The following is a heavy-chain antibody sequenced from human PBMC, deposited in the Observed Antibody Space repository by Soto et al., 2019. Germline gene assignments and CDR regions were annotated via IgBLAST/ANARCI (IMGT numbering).Heavy chain of an antibody. J-gene: IGHJ4*02. V-gene: IGHV4-31*03. CDR3: ARDEYSSSWLTH. CDR2: IYYSGST. CDR1: GGSISSGGYY. D-gene: IGHD6-13*01. Sequence: SETLSLTCTVSGGSISSGGYYWSWIRQHPGKGLEWIGYIYYSGSTYYNPSLKSRVTISVDTSKNQFSLKLSSVTAADTAVYYCARDEYSSSWLTHWGQGTLVTVSS.